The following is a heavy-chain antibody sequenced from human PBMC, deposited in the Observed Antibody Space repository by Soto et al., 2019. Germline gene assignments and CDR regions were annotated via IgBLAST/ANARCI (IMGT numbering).Heavy chain of an antibody. D-gene: IGHD2-15*01. J-gene: IGHJ4*02. CDR3: AKEILEYCSGGSCYYFDY. Sequence: VGSLRLSGAASGFTFSSYGMPWVRQPQGKGLEWVAVISYDGSNKYYADSVKGRFTISRDNSKNTLYLQMNSLRAEDTAVYYCAKEILEYCSGGSCYYFDYWGQGTLVTVSS. CDR2: ISYDGSNK. CDR1: GFTFSSYG. V-gene: IGHV3-30*18.